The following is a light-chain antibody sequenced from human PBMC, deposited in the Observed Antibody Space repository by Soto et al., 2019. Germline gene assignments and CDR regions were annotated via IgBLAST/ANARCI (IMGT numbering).Light chain of an antibody. Sequence: DIQMTQSPSSLSASVGDRVTITCRASQSISSYLNWYQQKPGKAPNLLIYAASSLQSGVPSRFSGSGSGADFPLTISSLRPEDFATYYCQQSYSNPRTFGQGTKVEIK. CDR2: AAS. CDR3: QQSYSNPRT. CDR1: QSISSY. J-gene: IGKJ1*01. V-gene: IGKV1-39*01.